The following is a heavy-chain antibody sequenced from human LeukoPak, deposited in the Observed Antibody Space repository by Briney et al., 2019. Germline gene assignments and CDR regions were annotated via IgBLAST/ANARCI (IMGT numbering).Heavy chain of an antibody. CDR3: LKKGQNEDYGKPD. Sequence: GGSLRLSCAASGFTFSTYDMSWVRQAPGKGLECVASISRGGGGSTYYADSVKGRFTISRDNSKNTLYLQMNSLRADDTAVYHCLKKGQNEDYGKPDWGQGTLVTVSS. CDR2: ISRGGGGST. J-gene: IGHJ4*02. V-gene: IGHV3-23*01. D-gene: IGHD4-17*01. CDR1: GFTFSTYD.